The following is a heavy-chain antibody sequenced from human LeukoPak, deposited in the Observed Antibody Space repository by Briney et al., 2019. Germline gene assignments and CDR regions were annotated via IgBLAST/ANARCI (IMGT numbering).Heavy chain of an antibody. D-gene: IGHD6-6*01. J-gene: IGHJ3*01. Sequence: XVASINSDGSEGYYADVVKGRFTISRDNAKNSLYLQINSLRAEDTAVYYCARSSYSSSSSVWGQGTMVTVSS. CDR3: ARSSYSSSSSV. CDR2: INSDGSEG. V-gene: IGHV3-7*03.